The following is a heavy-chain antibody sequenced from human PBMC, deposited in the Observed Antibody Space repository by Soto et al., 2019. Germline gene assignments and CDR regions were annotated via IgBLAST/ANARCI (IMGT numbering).Heavy chain of an antibody. CDR1: GLTFRAYT. Sequence: GGSLRLSCAASGLTFRAYTLNWVRQAPGKGLEWVSSISSSSGYIYYADSVKGRFTISRDNAKNSLYLQMNSLRAGDTAVYYCARQCIGGGGNCIGYYFDYWGQGTLVTVSS. V-gene: IGHV3-21*01. D-gene: IGHD2-21*01. CDR2: ISSSSGYI. J-gene: IGHJ4*02. CDR3: ARQCIGGGGNCIGYYFDY.